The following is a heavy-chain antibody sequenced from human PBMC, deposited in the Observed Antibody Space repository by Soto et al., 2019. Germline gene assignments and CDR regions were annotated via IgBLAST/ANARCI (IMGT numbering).Heavy chain of an antibody. CDR3: AKDGIQLWTYLHY. D-gene: IGHD5-18*01. Sequence: EVHLLESGGGLVQPGGSLRLSCAASAFTFSSYAMTWVRQAPGKGLEWVSAISSTGGSTYYADSVKGRFTISRDNSKNTLYLQVNSLRAEDTAVYFCAKDGIQLWTYLHYWGQGTLVTVSS. J-gene: IGHJ4*02. CDR2: ISSTGGST. CDR1: AFTFSSYA. V-gene: IGHV3-23*01.